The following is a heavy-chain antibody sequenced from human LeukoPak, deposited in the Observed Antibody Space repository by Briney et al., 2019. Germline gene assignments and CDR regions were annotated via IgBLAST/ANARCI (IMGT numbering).Heavy chain of an antibody. J-gene: IGHJ4*02. CDR2: IYYSGTT. D-gene: IGHD1-26*01. CDR1: GGSVSSGRYY. Sequence: PSETLSLTCTVSGGSVSSGRYYWSWIRQPPGKGLECIGYIYYSGTTSYDPSLKSRVTMSVDTANNQFSLKLSSVTAADTAVYYCARGDRVGASGYYFDYWGQGMLVTVSS. V-gene: IGHV4-61*01. CDR3: ARGDRVGASGYYFDY.